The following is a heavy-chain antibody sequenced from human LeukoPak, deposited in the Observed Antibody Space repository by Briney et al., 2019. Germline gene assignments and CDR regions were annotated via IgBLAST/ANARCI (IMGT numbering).Heavy chain of an antibody. D-gene: IGHD3-22*01. V-gene: IGHV4-59*02. CDR3: ARYYADVIGYYYYYDY. CDR1: GASVSSYY. Sequence: PLETLSLTCTVSGASVSSYYWSWIRKPPGKGLEWIGFSAHTGSSSYNPSLKSRVSISVDKSMNHFSLRLTPVTTADTAVYYCARYYADVIGYYYYYDYWGQGTLVTVSS. CDR2: SAHTGSS. J-gene: IGHJ4*02.